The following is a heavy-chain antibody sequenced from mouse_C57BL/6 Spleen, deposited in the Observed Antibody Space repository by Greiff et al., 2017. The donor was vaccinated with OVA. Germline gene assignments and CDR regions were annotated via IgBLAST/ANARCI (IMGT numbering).Heavy chain of an antibody. CDR3: ARSGDGYYDWFAY. CDR1: GYAFSSYW. J-gene: IGHJ3*01. V-gene: IGHV1-80*01. D-gene: IGHD2-3*01. Sequence: QVQLQQSGAELVKPGASVKISCKASGYAFSSYWMNWVKQRPGKGLEWIGQIYPGDGDTNYNGKFKGKATLTADKSSSTAYMQLSSLTSEDSAVYFCARSGDGYYDWFAYWGQGTLVTVSA. CDR2: IYPGDGDT.